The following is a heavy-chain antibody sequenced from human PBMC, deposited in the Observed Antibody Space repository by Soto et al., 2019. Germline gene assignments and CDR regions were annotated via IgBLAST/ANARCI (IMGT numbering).Heavy chain of an antibody. J-gene: IGHJ3*02. Sequence: KPSETLSLTCTVSGGSISSYYWSWIRQPPGKGLEWIAYIYYSGIIYYDPSLKSRVTMSRDTSKNQFSLKLDSVTAADTAVYYCAREVGEVDYSSSSDAFDIWGQGTMVTVSS. CDR3: AREVGEVDYSSSSDAFDI. CDR1: GGSISSYY. D-gene: IGHD6-6*01. V-gene: IGHV4-30-4*01. CDR2: IYYSGII.